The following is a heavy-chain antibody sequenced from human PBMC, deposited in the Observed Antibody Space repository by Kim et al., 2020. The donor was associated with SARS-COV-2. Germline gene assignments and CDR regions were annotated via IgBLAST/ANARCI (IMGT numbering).Heavy chain of an antibody. D-gene: IGHD2-2*01. CDR1: GGSFSGYY. J-gene: IGHJ4*02. V-gene: IGHV4-34*01. Sequence: SETLSLTCAVYGGSFSGYYWSWIRQPPGKGLEWIGEINHSGSTNYNPSLKSRVTISVDTSKNQFSLKLSSVTAADTAVYYCARGGRTAYYFDYWGQGTLV. CDR2: INHSGST. CDR3: ARGGRTAYYFDY.